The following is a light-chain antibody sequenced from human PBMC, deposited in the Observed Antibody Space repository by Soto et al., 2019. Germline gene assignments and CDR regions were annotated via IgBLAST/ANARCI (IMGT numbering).Light chain of an antibody. Sequence: DIVLTQTPLSSPVTLGQPASISCRSSQSLVYSDGNTYLSWLQQRPGQPPRLLIYQISNRFSGVPDRFSGSGAGTDFTLKISRVEAEDVVGYSCVQFSLFPRTFGQGTKVELK. CDR3: VQFSLFPRT. CDR1: QSLVYSDGNTY. V-gene: IGKV2-24*01. J-gene: IGKJ1*01. CDR2: QIS.